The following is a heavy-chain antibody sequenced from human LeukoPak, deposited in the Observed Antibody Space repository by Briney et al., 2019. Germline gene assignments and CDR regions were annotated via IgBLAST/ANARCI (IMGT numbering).Heavy chain of an antibody. D-gene: IGHD3-10*01. Sequence: SETLSLTCTVSGGSISSGGYYWSWIRQPPGKGLEWIGEINHSGSTNYNPSLKSRVTISVDTSKNQFSLKLSSVTAADTAVYYCATTGQKRIDYWGQGTLVTVSS. J-gene: IGHJ4*02. CDR1: GGSISSGGYY. CDR3: ATTGQKRIDY. CDR2: INHSGST. V-gene: IGHV4-31*03.